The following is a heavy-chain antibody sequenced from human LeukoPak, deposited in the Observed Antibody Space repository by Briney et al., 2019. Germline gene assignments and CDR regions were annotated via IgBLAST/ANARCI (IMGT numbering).Heavy chain of an antibody. CDR3: ARELYSSSWYAVDFDI. CDR2: INPNSGGT. CDR1: GYTFTGYY. D-gene: IGHD6-13*01. Sequence: ASVKVSCKASGYTFTGYYMHWVRQAPGQGLEWMGWINPNSGGTNYAQKFQGRVTMARDTSISTAYMELSRLRSDDTAVYYCARELYSSSWYAVDFDIWGQGTMVTVSS. J-gene: IGHJ3*02. V-gene: IGHV1-2*02.